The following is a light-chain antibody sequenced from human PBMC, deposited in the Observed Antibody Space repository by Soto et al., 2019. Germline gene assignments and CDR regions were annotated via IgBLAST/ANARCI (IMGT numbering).Light chain of an antibody. CDR3: SSFTSSSTYV. CDR2: DVT. V-gene: IGLV2-14*03. Sequence: QSVLTQPASVSGSPGQSITISCTGTSSEVGAYKFVSWYQHHPGKAPKLIIYDVTTRPSGVSNRFSGPKSGDTASLTISGLQSEDEADYYCSSFTSSSTYVFGTGTKVTVL. J-gene: IGLJ1*01. CDR1: SSEVGAYKF.